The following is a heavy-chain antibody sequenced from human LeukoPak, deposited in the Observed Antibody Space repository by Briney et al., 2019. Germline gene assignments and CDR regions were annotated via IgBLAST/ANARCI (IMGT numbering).Heavy chain of an antibody. CDR3: ARGGGLDV. V-gene: IGHV3-7*03. D-gene: IGHD3-16*01. CDR1: GFTFSSYW. CDR2: INHNGNVN. Sequence: GSLRLPCAASGFTFSSYWMNWARQAPGKGLEWVASINHNGNVNYYVDSVKGRFTISRDNAKNSLYLQMSNLRAEDTAAYFCARGGGLDVWGQGATVTVSS. J-gene: IGHJ6*02.